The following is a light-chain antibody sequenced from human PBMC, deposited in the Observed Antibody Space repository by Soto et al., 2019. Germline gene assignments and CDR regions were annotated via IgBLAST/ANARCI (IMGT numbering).Light chain of an antibody. J-gene: IGLJ1*01. CDR2: DDN. Sequence: QSVLTQPPSVSAAPGQKVTISCSGSSSSIGGNSMSWYQQLPGTAPKLLIYDDNKRPSGIPDRFSGSKSGTSATLGITGFQTGDEADYYCGSWDSSLSAYVFGTGTKVTVL. CDR3: GSWDSSLSAYV. CDR1: SSSIGGNS. V-gene: IGLV1-51*01.